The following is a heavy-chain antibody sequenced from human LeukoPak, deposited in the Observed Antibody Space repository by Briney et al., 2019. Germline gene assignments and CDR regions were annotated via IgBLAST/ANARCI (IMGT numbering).Heavy chain of an antibody. J-gene: IGHJ6*03. CDR1: GFTFSSYA. CDR3: ARVHVAAAGTYGYYYYMDV. V-gene: IGHV3-30*04. CDR2: ISYDGSNK. D-gene: IGHD6-13*01. Sequence: RGSLRLSSAASGFTFSSYAMHWVRQAPGKGLEWVAVISYDGSNKYYADSVKGRFTISRDNSKNTLYLQMNSLRAEDTAVYYCARVHVAAAGTYGYYYYMDVWGKGTTVTVSS.